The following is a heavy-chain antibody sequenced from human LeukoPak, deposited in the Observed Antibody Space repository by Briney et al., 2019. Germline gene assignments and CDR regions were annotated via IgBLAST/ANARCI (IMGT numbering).Heavy chain of an antibody. CDR1: GFTFSNAW. CDR2: IKSKTDGGTT. J-gene: IGHJ4*02. CDR3: TTSRPYGSGKSPPRVSDY. V-gene: IGHV3-15*01. D-gene: IGHD3-10*01. Sequence: GGSLRLSCAASGFTFSNAWMSWVRQAPGKGLEWVGRIKSKTDGGTTDYAAPVKGRFTISRDDSKNTLYLQMNSLKTEDTAVYYCTTSRPYGSGKSPPRVSDYWGQGTLVTVSS.